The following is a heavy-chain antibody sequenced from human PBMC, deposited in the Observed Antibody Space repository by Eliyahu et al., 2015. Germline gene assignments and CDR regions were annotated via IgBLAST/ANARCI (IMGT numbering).Heavy chain of an antibody. V-gene: IGHV1-2*02. Sequence: QVQLVQSGAEVREPGASVTVSCKXSGYXFTGFXLXWVRQAPGQGLEWMGYINPNTGGTVYAQNFQGRVTMTRDTSISTAYLEIHTLRSDDTAVYYCTPSNYWGQGTLVTVSS. CDR1: GYXFTGFX. CDR2: INPNTGGT. J-gene: IGHJ4*02. D-gene: IGHD2/OR15-2a*01. CDR3: TPSNY.